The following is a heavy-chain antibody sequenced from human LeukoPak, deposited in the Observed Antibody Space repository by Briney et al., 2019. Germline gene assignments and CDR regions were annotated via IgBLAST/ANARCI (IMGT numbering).Heavy chain of an antibody. CDR1: GGTFSSYA. Sequence: ASVKVSCKASGGTFSSYAISWLRQAPGQGLEWMGGIIPIFGTANYAQKFQGRVTITTDESTSTAYMELSSLRSEDTAVYYCARSSGSYWDYYYYYMDVWGKGTTVTVSS. CDR3: ARSSGSYWDYYYYYMDV. V-gene: IGHV1-69*05. J-gene: IGHJ6*03. CDR2: IIPIFGTA. D-gene: IGHD1-26*01.